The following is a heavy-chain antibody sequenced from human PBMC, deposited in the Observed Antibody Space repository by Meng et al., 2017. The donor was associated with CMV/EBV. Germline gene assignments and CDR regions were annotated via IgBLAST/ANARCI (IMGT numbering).Heavy chain of an antibody. V-gene: IGHV4-61*01. D-gene: IGHD3-10*01. Sequence: SETLSLTCTVSGGSVSSGSYYWSWLRQPPGKGLEWIGYIYYSGSTNYNPSLKSRVTISVDTSKNHFSLKLSSVTAADTAVYYCASGKSYYGSGSYYNPYYWGQGTLVTVSS. CDR1: GGSVSSGSYY. CDR3: ASGKSYYGSGSYYNPYY. J-gene: IGHJ4*02. CDR2: IYYSGST.